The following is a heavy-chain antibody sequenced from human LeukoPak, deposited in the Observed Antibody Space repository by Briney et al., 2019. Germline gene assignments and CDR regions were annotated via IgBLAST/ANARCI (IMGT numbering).Heavy chain of an antibody. V-gene: IGHV3-74*01. CDR1: GFSIENYW. CDR2: INSDGSRT. D-gene: IGHD2-15*01. Sequence: GGSLRLSCAASGFSIENYWMHWVRQAPGKGLVWVSQINSDGSRTTYADPVKGRFTISRDDAKNTVYLQMDTLGADDTAVYYCARDKGYSSDCWGQGALVTVSS. CDR3: ARDKGYSSDC. J-gene: IGHJ4*02.